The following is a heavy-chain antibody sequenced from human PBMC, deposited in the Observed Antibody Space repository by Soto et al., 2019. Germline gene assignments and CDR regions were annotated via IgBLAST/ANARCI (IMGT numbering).Heavy chain of an antibody. CDR3: AKDREQWLVGGYFDY. V-gene: IGHV3-23*01. J-gene: IGHJ4*02. D-gene: IGHD6-19*01. Sequence: PGGSLRLSCAASGFSFSSYSMSWVRQAPGKGLEWVSSISGSSGRTYSADSVKGRFTISRDNSKNTLYLQMNSLRAEDTAVYYCAKDREQWLVGGYFDYWGQGTLVTVSS. CDR1: GFSFSSYS. CDR2: ISGSSGRT.